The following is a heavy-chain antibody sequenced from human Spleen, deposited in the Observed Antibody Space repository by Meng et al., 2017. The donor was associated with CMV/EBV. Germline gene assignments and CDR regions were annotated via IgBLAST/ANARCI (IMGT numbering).Heavy chain of an antibody. D-gene: IGHD6-13*01. Sequence: LRISCAVAGFTVNSNYMSWVRQAPGKGLEWVSVIYAGGSIYYADSVKGRFTISRDNSRNTLYLQMNSLKAEDTAVYYCAKDLRSSTFWGQGTLVTVSS. CDR2: IYAGGSI. CDR1: GFTVNSNY. CDR3: AKDLRSSTF. J-gene: IGHJ4*02. V-gene: IGHV3-53*01.